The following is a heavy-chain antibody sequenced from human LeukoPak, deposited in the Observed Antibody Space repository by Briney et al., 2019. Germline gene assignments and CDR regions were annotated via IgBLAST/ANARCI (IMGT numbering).Heavy chain of an antibody. Sequence: SQTLSLTCAISGDSVSSNSAAWNWIRQSPSRGLEWLGRTYYRSKWYNDYAVSVKSRITINPDTSKNQFSLQLNSVTPEDTAVYYCARLFITGTTFYYYYMDVWGKGTTVTVSS. CDR1: GDSVSSNSAA. CDR3: ARLFITGTTFYYYYMDV. V-gene: IGHV6-1*01. CDR2: TYYRSKWYN. D-gene: IGHD1-7*01. J-gene: IGHJ6*03.